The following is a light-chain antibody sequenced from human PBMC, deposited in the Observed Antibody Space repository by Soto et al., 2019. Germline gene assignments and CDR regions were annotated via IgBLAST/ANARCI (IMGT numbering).Light chain of an antibody. CDR3: HQYDNLPPT. V-gene: IGKV1-33*01. J-gene: IGKJ5*01. CDR1: QDINNY. Sequence: DIQMTESPSSLSASVGDRVTITCRASQDINNYLDWYQVKPGKAPKLLIYDATNLETGVPSRFSGSGSRTDCSFTISSLQPEDVAIYYCHQYDNLPPTFGQGTRLDIK. CDR2: DAT.